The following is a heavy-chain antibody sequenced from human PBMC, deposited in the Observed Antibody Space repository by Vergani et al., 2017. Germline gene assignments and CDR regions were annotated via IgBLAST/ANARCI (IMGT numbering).Heavy chain of an antibody. CDR3: ARGRPSATPPEGAFDI. Sequence: QVTLKESGPVLVKPTETLTLTCTVSGFSLSNDRMGVSWIRQPPGKALEWLAHIFSNDEKSYSTYLKSRLTISKANSKSQLVLTMTSRDPVDTATYYCARGRPSATPPEGAFDIWGQGTMVTVSS. V-gene: IGHV2-26*01. CDR1: GFSLSNDRMG. CDR2: IFSNDEK. J-gene: IGHJ3*02.